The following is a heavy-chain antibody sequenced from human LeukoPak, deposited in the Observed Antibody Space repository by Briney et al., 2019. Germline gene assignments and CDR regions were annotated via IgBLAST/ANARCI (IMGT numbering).Heavy chain of an antibody. J-gene: IGHJ4*02. Sequence: SETLSLICTVSGGSISSYYWSWIRQPPGKGLEWIGYIYYSGSTNYNPSLKSRVTISVDTSKNQFSLKLSSVTAADTAVYYCARLGGDDSSGYYLRGGYYFDYWGQGTLVTVSS. CDR3: ARLGGDDSSGYYLRGGYYFDY. V-gene: IGHV4-59*01. CDR1: GGSISSYY. D-gene: IGHD3-22*01. CDR2: IYYSGST.